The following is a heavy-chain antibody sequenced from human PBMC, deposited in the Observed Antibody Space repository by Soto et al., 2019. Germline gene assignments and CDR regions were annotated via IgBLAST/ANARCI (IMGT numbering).Heavy chain of an antibody. D-gene: IGHD3-16*01. Sequence: ASVKVSCKASGYSFTSFGVNWVRQAPGQGLEWMGWVNAYNGNTNYAQKFQGRVTLTADTFTSTAYMEVGGLRSDDTAVYYCARDRVAGIWGDAFDIWGQGTMVTVSS. J-gene: IGHJ3*02. CDR3: ARDRVAGIWGDAFDI. V-gene: IGHV1-18*01. CDR2: VNAYNGNT. CDR1: GYSFTSFG.